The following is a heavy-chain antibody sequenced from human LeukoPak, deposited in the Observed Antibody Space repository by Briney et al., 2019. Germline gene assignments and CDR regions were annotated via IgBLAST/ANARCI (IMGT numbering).Heavy chain of an antibody. CDR2: IYYSGST. CDR1: GGSISSSSYY. J-gene: IGHJ4*02. D-gene: IGHD3-22*01. Sequence: KPSETLSLTCTVSGGSISSSSYYWGWVRQPPGKGLEWIGSIYYSGSTYYNPSLKSRVTISVDTSKNQFSLKLSSVTAADTAVYYCARHFRIMIVVGSFDYWGQGTLVTVSS. CDR3: ARHFRIMIVVGSFDY. V-gene: IGHV4-39*01.